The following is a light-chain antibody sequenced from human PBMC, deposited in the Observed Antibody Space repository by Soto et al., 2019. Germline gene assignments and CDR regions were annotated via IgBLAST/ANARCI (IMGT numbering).Light chain of an antibody. CDR2: DAS. Sequence: EIVLTQSPATLSVSPGERATLSCRASQSVGSNLAWYQQKPGQAPRLLISDASSRATDIPARFSGSGSGTEFTLTISSLQSEDFAVYYCQQYHYWPPLTFGQGTKVEI. J-gene: IGKJ1*01. CDR3: QQYHYWPPLT. CDR1: QSVGSN. V-gene: IGKV3-15*01.